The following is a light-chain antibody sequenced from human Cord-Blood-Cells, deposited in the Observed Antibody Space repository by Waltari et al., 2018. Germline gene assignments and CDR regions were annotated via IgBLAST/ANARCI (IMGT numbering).Light chain of an antibody. V-gene: IGLV2-14*01. J-gene: IGLJ1*01. CDR1: SSDVGGYNY. CDR3: SSYTSSSTPYV. CDR2: DVS. Sequence: QSALTQPASASGSPGPSITIPCTGTSSDVGGYNYVSWYQQHPGKAPKLMIYDVSNRPSGVSNRFSGSKSGNTASLTISGLQAEDEADYYCSSYTSSSTPYVFGTGSKVTVL.